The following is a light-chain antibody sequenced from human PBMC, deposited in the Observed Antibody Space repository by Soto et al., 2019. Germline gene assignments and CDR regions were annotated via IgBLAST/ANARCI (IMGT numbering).Light chain of an antibody. CDR3: QSYDADFVI. CDR1: SGSIANNY. J-gene: IGLJ2*01. Sequence: QSVSESPGKTVTISCTRSSGSIANNYVQWYQQRPGSAPTTVIYENKLRPSGGPGRFSGSTDASSNSASLTISGLQTEDEADYYCQSYDADFVIFGGGTKVTVL. V-gene: IGLV6-57*03. CDR2: ENK.